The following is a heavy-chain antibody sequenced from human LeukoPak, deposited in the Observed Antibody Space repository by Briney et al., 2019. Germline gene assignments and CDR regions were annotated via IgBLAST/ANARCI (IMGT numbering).Heavy chain of an antibody. J-gene: IGHJ4*02. V-gene: IGHV1-2*02. D-gene: IGHD1-1*01. CDR1: GYTFTGYF. CDR2: INPNSGVT. CDR3: ARDRDWNLDY. Sequence: ALVKVSCKASGYTFTGYFIHWVRQAPGQGLEWMGWINPNSGVTKYAQKFQGRVTMTRDTSISTAYMELSRLRSDDTAVYYCARDRDWNLDYWGQGTLVTVSS.